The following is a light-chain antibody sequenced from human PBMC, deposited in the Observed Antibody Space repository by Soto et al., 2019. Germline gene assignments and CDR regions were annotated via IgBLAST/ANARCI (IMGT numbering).Light chain of an antibody. CDR2: DVS. J-gene: IGLJ1*01. CDR1: SRDVGGYNF. Sequence: QSALTQPASVSGSPGQSITMSCTGSSRDVGGYNFVSWYQQHPDKAPKLMIYDVSNRPSGVSNRFSGSKSGNTASLTISGLQAGDEADYYCSSYTSSSTYVFGPGTKLTVL. V-gene: IGLV2-14*01. CDR3: SSYTSSSTYV.